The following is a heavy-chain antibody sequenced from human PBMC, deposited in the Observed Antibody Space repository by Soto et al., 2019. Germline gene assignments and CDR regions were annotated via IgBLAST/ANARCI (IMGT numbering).Heavy chain of an antibody. CDR2: IYHSGST. J-gene: IGHJ4*02. CDR1: GGSISSGGCS. Sequence: ILSLTCAVSGGSISSGGCSWSWIRQPPGKGLEWIGYIYHSGSTYYNPSLKSRVTISVDGSKNQFSLKLSSVTAADTAVYYCASGPAYYGSGSYFDWPFDYWGQGTLVTVSS. CDR3: ASGPAYYGSGSYFDWPFDY. V-gene: IGHV4-30-2*01. D-gene: IGHD3-10*01.